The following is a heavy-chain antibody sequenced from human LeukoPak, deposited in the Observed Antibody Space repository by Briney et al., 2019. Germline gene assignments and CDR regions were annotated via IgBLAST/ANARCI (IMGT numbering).Heavy chain of an antibody. J-gene: IGHJ4*02. V-gene: IGHV4-61*02. CDR3: AREPRNYYDSSGYYLSFDY. CDR2: IYTSGST. D-gene: IGHD3-22*01. CDR1: GGSISSGSYY. Sequence: SETLSLTCTVSGGSISSGSYYWSSIRQPAGKGLEWIVRIYTSGSTNYNPSLKSRVTISVDTSKNQFSLKLSSVTAADTAVYYCAREPRNYYDSSGYYLSFDYWGQGTLVTVSS.